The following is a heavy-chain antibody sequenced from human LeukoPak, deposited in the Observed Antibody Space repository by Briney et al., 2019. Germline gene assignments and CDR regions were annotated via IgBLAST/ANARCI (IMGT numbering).Heavy chain of an antibody. Sequence: GASVKVSCKASGYTFASSSISWVRQAPGQRPEWMGWISPNNGNTYYAQKVQGRVTMTTDTSTSTTYMELRTLRSDDTAVYYCTRVRDSSNWWGACDIWGQGTMVTVSS. D-gene: IGHD6-13*01. CDR2: ISPNNGNT. J-gene: IGHJ3*02. CDR3: TRVRDSSNWWGACDI. CDR1: GYTFASSS. V-gene: IGHV1-18*04.